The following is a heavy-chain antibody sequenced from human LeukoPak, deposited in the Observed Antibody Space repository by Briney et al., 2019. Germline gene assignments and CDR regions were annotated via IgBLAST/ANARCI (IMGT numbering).Heavy chain of an antibody. V-gene: IGHV3-7*01. CDR3: AREFGMDV. CDR2: IKQDGSEK. Sequence: GGSLRLSCAASGFTFSSYAMHWVRQAPGKGLEWVANIKQDGSEKYYVDSVKGRFTISRDNAKNSLYLQMNSLRAEDTAVYYCAREFGMDVWGQGTTVTVSS. J-gene: IGHJ6*02. CDR1: GFTFSSYA.